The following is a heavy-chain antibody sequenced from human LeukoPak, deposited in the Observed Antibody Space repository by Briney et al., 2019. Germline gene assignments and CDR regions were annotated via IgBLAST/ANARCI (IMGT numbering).Heavy chain of an antibody. V-gene: IGHV4-34*01. CDR2: INHSGST. CDR3: ASASGHLFDY. Sequence: PSETLSLTCAVCGGSFSGYYWSWIRQPPGKGLEWIGEINHSGSTNYNPSLKSRVTISVDTSKNQFSLKLSSVTAADTAVYYCASASGHLFDYRGQGTLVTVSS. J-gene: IGHJ4*02. CDR1: GGSFSGYY.